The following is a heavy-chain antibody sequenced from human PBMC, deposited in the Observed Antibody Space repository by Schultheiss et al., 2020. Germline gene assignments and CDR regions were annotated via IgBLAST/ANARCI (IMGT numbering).Heavy chain of an antibody. V-gene: IGHV4-39*01. CDR3: ARGDCSSTSCHGPVDWFDP. CDR1: GGSISSSSYY. Sequence: SETLSLTCTVSGGSISSSSYYWGWIRQPPGKGLEWIGSIYYSGSTYYNPSLKSRVTISVDTSKNQFSLKLSSVTAADTAVYYCARGDCSSTSCHGPVDWFDPWGQGTLVTVSS. D-gene: IGHD2-2*01. CDR2: IYYSGST. J-gene: IGHJ5*02.